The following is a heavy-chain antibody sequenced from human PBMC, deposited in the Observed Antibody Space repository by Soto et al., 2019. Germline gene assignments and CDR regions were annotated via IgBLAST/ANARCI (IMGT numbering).Heavy chain of an antibody. V-gene: IGHV3-23*01. Sequence: PGGSLRLSCAASGFTFSSYAMSWVRQAPGKGLEWVSAISGSGGSTYYADSVKGRFTISRDNSKNTLYLQMNSLRAEDTAVYYCAKEIVVVVAATPGSDYWGKGTLVTVSS. CDR1: GFTFSSYA. D-gene: IGHD2-15*01. CDR3: AKEIVVVVAATPGSDY. CDR2: ISGSGGST. J-gene: IGHJ4*02.